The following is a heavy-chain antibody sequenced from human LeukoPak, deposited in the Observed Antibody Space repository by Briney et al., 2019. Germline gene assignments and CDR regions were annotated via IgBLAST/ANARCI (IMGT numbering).Heavy chain of an antibody. J-gene: IGHJ5*02. Sequence: PSETLSLTCTVSGGSISSYYWSWIRQPPGKGLEWIGYIYTSGSTNYNPSLKSRVTISVDTSKNQFSLKLSSVTAADTAVYYCARLMGYCSSTSCYYWFDPWGQGTLVTVSS. CDR1: GGSISSYY. D-gene: IGHD2-2*01. V-gene: IGHV4-4*09. CDR2: IYTSGST. CDR3: ARLMGYCSSTSCYYWFDP.